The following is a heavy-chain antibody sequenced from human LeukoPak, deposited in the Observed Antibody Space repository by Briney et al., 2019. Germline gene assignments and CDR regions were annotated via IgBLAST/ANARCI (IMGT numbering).Heavy chain of an antibody. CDR1: GFIFKNAW. J-gene: IGHJ4*02. V-gene: IGHV3-15*01. CDR2: IKTKTAAGTS. CDR3: ATYSSGWKFEH. D-gene: IGHD6-19*01. Sequence: GGSLRLSCAASGFIFKNAWMTWVRQAPGKGLERVARIKTKTAAGTSDYAAPVRGRFIISRDDSNDTLHLQMDNLKTEDTGVYYCATYSSGWKFEHWGQGTLLSVSS.